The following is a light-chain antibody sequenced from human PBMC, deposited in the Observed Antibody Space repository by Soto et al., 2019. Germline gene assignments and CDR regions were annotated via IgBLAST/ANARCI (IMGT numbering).Light chain of an antibody. CDR1: SSNIGSNY. Sequence: QSVLTQPPSASETPGQRVTISCSGSSSNIGSNYVYWYQQLPGTAPKLLIYRNNQRPSGVPDRFSGSKSGTSASLAISGLRSEDEADYYCAAWDDSLSGWVFGGGTKVTV. CDR3: AAWDDSLSGWV. CDR2: RNN. J-gene: IGLJ3*02. V-gene: IGLV1-47*01.